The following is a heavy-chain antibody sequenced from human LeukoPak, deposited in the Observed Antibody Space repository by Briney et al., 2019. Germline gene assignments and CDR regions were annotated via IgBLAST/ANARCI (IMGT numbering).Heavy chain of an antibody. CDR3: ARDGHYGSGHVDY. D-gene: IGHD3-10*01. CDR2: INPNSGGT. CDR1: GYTFTVFY. V-gene: IGHV1-2*02. J-gene: IGHJ4*02. Sequence: APVKVSCKASGYTFTVFYMQWVRQAPGQGLEWMGWINPNSGGTYSAQKFQGRVTMTRDTSTSTAYMELRSLRSDDTAVYYCARDGHYGSGHVDYWGQGTLVTVSS.